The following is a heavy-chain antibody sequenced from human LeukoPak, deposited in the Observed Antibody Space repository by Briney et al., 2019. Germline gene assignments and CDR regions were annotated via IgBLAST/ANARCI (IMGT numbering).Heavy chain of an antibody. J-gene: IGHJ4*02. CDR2: IRYDGSNK. V-gene: IGHV3-30*02. CDR3: ARGGSGNWNAPFDY. Sequence: GGSLRLSCAASGFTFSSYGMHWVRQAPGKGLEWVAFIRYDGSNKYYADSVKGRFTISRDNSKNTLYLQMNSLRAGDTAVYYCARGGSGNWNAPFDYWGQGTLVTVSS. D-gene: IGHD1-1*01. CDR1: GFTFSSYG.